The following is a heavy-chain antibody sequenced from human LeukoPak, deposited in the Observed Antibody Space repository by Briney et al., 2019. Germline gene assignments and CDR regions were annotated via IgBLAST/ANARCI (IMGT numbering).Heavy chain of an antibody. V-gene: IGHV3-23*01. Sequence: GGSLRLSCAASGFTFNSYAMTWVRQAPGKGLEWVSAISGGGVNTYYADSVKGRFTISRDNSKNMLYLQMNSLRAEDTAVYYCAKTLGYSGYFSPWGQGTLVTVSS. D-gene: IGHD3-22*01. CDR1: GFTFNSYA. J-gene: IGHJ5*02. CDR2: ISGGGVNT. CDR3: AKTLGYSGYFSP.